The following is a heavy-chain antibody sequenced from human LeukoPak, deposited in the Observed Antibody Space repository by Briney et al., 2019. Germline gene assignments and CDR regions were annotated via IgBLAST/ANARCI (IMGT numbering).Heavy chain of an antibody. CDR3: ARGGGYSWFDY. CDR2: IDPNSGGT. Sequence: ASVKVSCKASGYTFTAHFIHWVRQAPGQGLEWMGWIDPNSGGTNCAQKFQGRVAMTRDTSISAVYMELSSPRSDDTAVYFCARGGGYSWFDYWGRGTLVTVSS. CDR1: GYTFTAHF. D-gene: IGHD5-18*01. J-gene: IGHJ4*02. V-gene: IGHV1-2*02.